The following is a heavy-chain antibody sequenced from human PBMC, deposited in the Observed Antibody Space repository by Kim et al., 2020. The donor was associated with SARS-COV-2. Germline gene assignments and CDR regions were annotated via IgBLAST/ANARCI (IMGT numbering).Heavy chain of an antibody. Sequence: GESLKISCKGSGYDFPNYWIGWVRLMPGKGLEWLGVIYPRDSDTKYSPAFRGQVTLSVDTSISTAYLQWHNLKTSDTAMYFCARFTRVSLGYFEYWGQGSQVTVSS. J-gene: IGHJ4*02. CDR1: GYDFPNYW. CDR3: ARFTRVSLGYFEY. D-gene: IGHD3-16*01. CDR2: IYPRDSDT. V-gene: IGHV5-51*01.